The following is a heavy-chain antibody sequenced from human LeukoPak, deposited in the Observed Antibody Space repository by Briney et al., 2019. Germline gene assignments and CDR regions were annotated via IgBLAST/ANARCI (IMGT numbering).Heavy chain of an antibody. J-gene: IGHJ6*03. CDR2: IRYDGSNK. Sequence: GGSLRLSCEASGFSFPYGMSWVRQAPGKGLEWVAFIRYDGSNKFYTDSVKGRFTISRDNSKNTLYLQMNSLRAADTAVYYCAKDGPRRIPYYMDVWGKGTTVTVSS. CDR3: AKDGPRRIPYYMDV. V-gene: IGHV3-30*02. CDR1: GFSFPYG.